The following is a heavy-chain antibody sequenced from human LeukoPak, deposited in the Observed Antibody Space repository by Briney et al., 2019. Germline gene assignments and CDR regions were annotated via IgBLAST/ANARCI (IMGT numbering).Heavy chain of an antibody. D-gene: IGHD4-11*01. Sequence: GGSLRLSCAASGFTVSRSDMSWVRQAPGKGLEWVSVAYSGGITYYLDSVKGRFTVSRDNAKNTLYLQMDSLRAEDTAIYYCARVEGDYTPNRFDPWGQGTLVTVSS. CDR2: AYSGGIT. CDR1: GFTVSRSD. J-gene: IGHJ5*02. V-gene: IGHV3-53*01. CDR3: ARVEGDYTPNRFDP.